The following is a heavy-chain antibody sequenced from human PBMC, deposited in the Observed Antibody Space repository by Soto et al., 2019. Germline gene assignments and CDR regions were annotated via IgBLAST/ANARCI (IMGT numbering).Heavy chain of an antibody. J-gene: IGHJ4*02. CDR3: ARDRDGYYGAFDY. D-gene: IGHD3-10*01. CDR1: GYTFTSYY. V-gene: IGHV1-46*03. Sequence: ASVKVSCKASGYTFTSYYMHWVRQAPGQGHERIGIINPSGGSTSYAQKFQGRVTMIRDTSTSTVYIELSSLRSEDTAVYYCARDRDGYYGAFDYWGQGTLVTVSS. CDR2: INPSGGST.